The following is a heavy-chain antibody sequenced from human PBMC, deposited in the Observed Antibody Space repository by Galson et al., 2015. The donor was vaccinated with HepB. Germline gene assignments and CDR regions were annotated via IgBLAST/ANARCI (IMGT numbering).Heavy chain of an antibody. CDR3: ARDGKRYYDFWSGYSNWFDP. V-gene: IGHV3-30-3*01. J-gene: IGHJ5*02. CDR1: GFTFSSYA. CDR2: ISYDGSNK. D-gene: IGHD3-3*01. Sequence: CAASGFTFSSYAMHWVRQAPGKGLEWMAVISYDGSNKYYADSVKGRFTVSRDNSKNTLYLQMNSLRAEDTAVYYCARDGKRYYDFWSGYSNWFDPWGQGTLVTVAS.